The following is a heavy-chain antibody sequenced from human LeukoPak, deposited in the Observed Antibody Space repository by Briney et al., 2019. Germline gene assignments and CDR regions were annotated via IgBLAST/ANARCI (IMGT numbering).Heavy chain of an antibody. CDR1: GYTFTGYY. CDR3: ARDDSSGWSGVDY. D-gene: IGHD6-19*01. V-gene: IGHV1-2*06. Sequence: ASVKVSCKASGYTFTGYYMHWVRQAPGQGLEWIGRINPNSGGTNYTQKFQGRVTMTRDTSISTAYMELSRLRSDDTAVYYCARDDSSGWSGVDYWGQGTLVTVSS. CDR2: INPNSGGT. J-gene: IGHJ4*02.